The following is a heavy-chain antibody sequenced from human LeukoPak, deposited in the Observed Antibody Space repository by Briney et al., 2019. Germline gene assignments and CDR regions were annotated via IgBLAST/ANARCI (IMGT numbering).Heavy chain of an antibody. CDR3: ARGNIAARLDDY. V-gene: IGHV4-34*01. CDR2: IDHSGST. J-gene: IGHJ4*02. CDR1: GGSFSGYY. Sequence: PSETLSPTCAVYGGSFSGYYWSWIRQPPGKGLEWIGEIDHSGSTNYNPSLKSRVTISVDTSKNQFSLKLSSVTAADTAVYYCARGNIAARLDDYWGQGTLVTVSS. D-gene: IGHD6-6*01.